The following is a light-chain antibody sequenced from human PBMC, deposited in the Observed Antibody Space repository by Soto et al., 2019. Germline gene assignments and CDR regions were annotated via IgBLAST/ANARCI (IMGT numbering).Light chain of an antibody. CDR3: QKYTRALFT. J-gene: IGKJ3*01. V-gene: IGKV1-27*01. CDR2: AAS. CDR1: QGIDTY. Sequence: DIQMTQSPSSLSASVGDRVTVTCRASQGIDTYLAWYQQKPGQVPKLLIYAASTLQSGVPSRFSGSGSGTAFTLTISSLQPEDVETYFCQKYTRALFTFGPGTKVYIK.